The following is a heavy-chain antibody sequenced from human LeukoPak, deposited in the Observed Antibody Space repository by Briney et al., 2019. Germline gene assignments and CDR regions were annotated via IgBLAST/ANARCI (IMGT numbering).Heavy chain of an antibody. CDR1: GFDFDDFA. CDR3: AKDRSLYPDDAFDI. CDR2: ISWNSVSI. V-gene: IGHV3-9*01. Sequence: GGSLRLSCVASGFDFDDFAMEWVRLAPGKGLEWVAGISWNSVSIGYADSVKGRFTISRDNAKNSLYLQMNSLRAEDTALYYCAKDRSLYPDDAFDIWGQGTMVTVSS. D-gene: IGHD5/OR15-5a*01. J-gene: IGHJ3*02.